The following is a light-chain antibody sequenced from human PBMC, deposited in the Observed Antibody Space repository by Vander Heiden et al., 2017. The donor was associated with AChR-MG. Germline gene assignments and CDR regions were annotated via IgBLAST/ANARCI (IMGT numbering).Light chain of an antibody. CDR2: EAS. J-gene: IGKJ1*01. CDR1: QSVSSY. V-gene: IGKV3-11*01. CDR3: QHLGT. Sequence: EIVLTQSPATLSLSPGEGATLSCRASQSVSSYLAWYQHTPGQAPRLRIYEASNRATGIQDRFSGSGSGTDFTRTISSLEPEDFAGYDGQHLGTFGQGTKVEIK.